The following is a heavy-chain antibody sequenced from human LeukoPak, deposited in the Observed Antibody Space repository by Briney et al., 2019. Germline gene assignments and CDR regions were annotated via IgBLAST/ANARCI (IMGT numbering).Heavy chain of an antibody. CDR2: INAGNGNT. J-gene: IGHJ4*02. V-gene: IGHV1-3*01. CDR1: GYTFTSYA. D-gene: IGHD2/OR15-2a*01. Sequence: ASVKVSCKASGYTFTSYAMHWVRQAPGQRLEWMGWINAGNGNTKYSQEFQGRVTITRDTSASTAYMELSSLRSEDTAVYYCARDIARKILWPGYWGQGTLVTVSS. CDR3: ARDIARKILWPGY.